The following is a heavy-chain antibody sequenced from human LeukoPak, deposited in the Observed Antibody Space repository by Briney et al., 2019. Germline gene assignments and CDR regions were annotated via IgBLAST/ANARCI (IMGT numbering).Heavy chain of an antibody. D-gene: IGHD6-13*01. CDR2: TYYSGST. V-gene: IGHV4-59*01. CDR1: GGSNCSYY. J-gene: IGHJ6*02. CDR3: ARDRGGSSWYQGDYYYYGMDV. Sequence: SETLSFKCTVYGGSNCSYYWGWLPQPPGQGLEWSGNTYYSGSTNSNPSLKSRVTKSVDTSKIQCSLKLSSVTAADTAVYYCARDRGGSSWYQGDYYYYGMDVWGQGTTVTVSS.